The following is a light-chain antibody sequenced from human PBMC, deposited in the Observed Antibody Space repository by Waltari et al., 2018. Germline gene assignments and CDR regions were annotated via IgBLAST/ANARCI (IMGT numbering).Light chain of an antibody. CDR3: LQDIQLPLT. V-gene: IGKV2-28*01. J-gene: IGKJ4*01. CDR1: QSLLHSNGYTY. CDR2: LGS. Sequence: DLVMTQTPLSLPVTPGEPAPISCRSSQSLLHSNGYTYLFWYLQKPGQSPQLLIYLGSNRASGVPDRFSGSGSGTDFTLKISRVEAEDVGVYYCLQDIQLPLTFGGGTKVEIK.